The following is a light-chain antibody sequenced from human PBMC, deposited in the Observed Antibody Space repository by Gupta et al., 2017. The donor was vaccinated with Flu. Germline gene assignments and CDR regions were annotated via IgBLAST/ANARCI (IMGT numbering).Light chain of an antibody. J-gene: IGKJ2*01. Sequence: GETGTLSCRASQSVSVNVAWYQQKPGQAPRLLIYGASTRATGVPARFSGSGSGTGFTLTIDSLQSEDFAVYDCQQDDSWPHSFGQGSKVEIK. CDR3: QQDDSWPHS. CDR1: QSVSVN. CDR2: GAS. V-gene: IGKV3-15*01.